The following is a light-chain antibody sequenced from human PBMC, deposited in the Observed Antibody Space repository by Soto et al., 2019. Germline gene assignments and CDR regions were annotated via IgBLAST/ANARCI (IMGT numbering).Light chain of an antibody. CDR1: QSVSSSY. CDR3: QRDGSSPWT. Sequence: EIVLTQSPGTLSLSPGERATLSCRASQSVSSSYLAWYQQKPGQAPRLLIYGASSRATGIPDRFSGSGSGTDFTLTISRLEPEDFAVYYCQRDGSSPWTFGQGTKVDIK. CDR2: GAS. J-gene: IGKJ1*01. V-gene: IGKV3-20*01.